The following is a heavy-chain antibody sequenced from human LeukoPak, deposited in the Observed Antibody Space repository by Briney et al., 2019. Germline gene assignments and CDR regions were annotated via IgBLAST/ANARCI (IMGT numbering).Heavy chain of an antibody. Sequence: SETLSLTCTVSGASISSSRYYWSWIRQPAGKGLEWIGRVYASGSTYYNPSLKSRVTISVDTSKNQSSLKLSSVTAADTAVYYCARGDLWFGETRFDPWGQGTLVTVSS. D-gene: IGHD3-10*01. CDR3: ARGDLWFGETRFDP. V-gene: IGHV4-61*02. J-gene: IGHJ5*02. CDR1: GASISSSRYY. CDR2: VYASGST.